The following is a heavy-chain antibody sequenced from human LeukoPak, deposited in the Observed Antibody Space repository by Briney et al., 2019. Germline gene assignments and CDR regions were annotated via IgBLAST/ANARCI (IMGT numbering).Heavy chain of an antibody. CDR3: SGGTYADY. D-gene: IGHD3-16*01. Sequence: PGGSLRLSCAASGFTFSSYWMTWVRQAPGKGLEWVANIGQDGSEKHYVDSVKGRFTISRDNAKNSLYLQMNSLRAEDTAVYHCSGGTYADYWGQGTLVTVSS. CDR1: GFTFSSYW. V-gene: IGHV3-7*01. J-gene: IGHJ4*02. CDR2: IGQDGSEK.